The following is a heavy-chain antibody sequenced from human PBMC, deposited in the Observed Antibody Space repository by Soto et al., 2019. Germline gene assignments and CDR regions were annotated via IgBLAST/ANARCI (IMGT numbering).Heavy chain of an antibody. Sequence: ASVKVSCKASGYIFVNYGIAWVRQATGQGLEWMGWMDPNSGNTAYAQKFQGRVTMTRNTSISTAYMGLSSLRSEDTAVYYCAREREGSGFDPWGQGTLVTVSS. CDR1: GYIFVNYG. CDR3: AREREGSGFDP. D-gene: IGHD1-26*01. J-gene: IGHJ5*02. V-gene: IGHV1-8*02. CDR2: MDPNSGNT.